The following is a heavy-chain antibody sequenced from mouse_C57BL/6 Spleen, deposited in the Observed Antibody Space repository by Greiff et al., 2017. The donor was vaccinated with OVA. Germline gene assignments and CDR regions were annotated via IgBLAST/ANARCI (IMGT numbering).Heavy chain of an antibody. CDR3: ASQYYGSGKRDYFDY. V-gene: IGHV3-6*01. D-gene: IGHD1-1*01. CDR1: GYSITSGYY. Sequence: ESGPGLVKPSQSLSLTCSVTGYSITSGYYWNWIRQFPGNKLEWMGYLSYDGSNNYNPSLKNRISITRDTYKNQLFLKVNSVTTEDTATYYCASQYYGSGKRDYFDYWGQGTTLTVSS. CDR2: LSYDGSN. J-gene: IGHJ2*01.